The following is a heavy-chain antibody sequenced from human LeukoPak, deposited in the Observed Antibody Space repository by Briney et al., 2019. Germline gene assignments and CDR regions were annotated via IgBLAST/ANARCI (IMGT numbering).Heavy chain of an antibody. D-gene: IGHD5-18*01. J-gene: IGHJ4*02. CDR2: IYYSGST. Sequence: SETLSLTCTVSGGSISSYYWSWIRQPPGKGLEWVGYIYYSGSTNYNPSLKSRVTISVDTSKNQFSLKLSSVTAADTAVYYCARDTAMAFDYWGQGTLVTVSS. V-gene: IGHV4-59*01. CDR1: GGSISSYY. CDR3: ARDTAMAFDY.